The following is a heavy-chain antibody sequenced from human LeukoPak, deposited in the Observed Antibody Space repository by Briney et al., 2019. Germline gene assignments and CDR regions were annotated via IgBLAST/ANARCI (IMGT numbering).Heavy chain of an antibody. V-gene: IGHV4-38-2*02. CDR1: GYSISSGDY. CDR3: ARGSGYGGNSDY. J-gene: IGHJ4*02. D-gene: IGHD4-23*01. CDR2: IHHSGTT. Sequence: PSETLSLTCTVSGYSISSGDYWGWIRQPPGKGLEWIASIHHSGTTYYTPSLKSRVRISLDPSKNQLSLSLRSVTAADTAVYYCARGSGYGGNSDYWGQGTLVTVSS.